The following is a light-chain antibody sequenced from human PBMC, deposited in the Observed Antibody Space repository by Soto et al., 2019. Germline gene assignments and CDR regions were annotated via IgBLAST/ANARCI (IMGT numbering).Light chain of an antibody. CDR1: QSVSSY. V-gene: IGKV3-11*01. Sequence: EIVLTQSPATLSLSPGERVTLSCRASQSVSSYLAWYQQKPGQAPRLLIYDASNRATGIPARFSGSGSGTDFTLTISSLEPEDFAVYYWQQRSNWPPGYTFGQGTKLEIK. CDR2: DAS. CDR3: QQRSNWPPGYT. J-gene: IGKJ2*01.